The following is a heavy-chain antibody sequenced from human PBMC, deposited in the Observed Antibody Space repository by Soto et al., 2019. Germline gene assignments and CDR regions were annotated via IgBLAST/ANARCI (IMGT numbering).Heavy chain of an antibody. V-gene: IGHV1-69*06. CDR1: GGTFSSYA. J-gene: IGHJ4*02. CDR3: ARGDYYDSSGYCDY. CDR2: IIHIFGTA. D-gene: IGHD3-22*01. Sequence: QVQLVQSGAEVKKPGSSVKVSCKASGGTFSSYAISWVRQAPGQGHEWMGGIIHIFGTANYAQKFQCRVTITEDKSTSTAYMEQSSLRSENTAVYYCARGDYYDSSGYCDYWGQGTLVTVSS.